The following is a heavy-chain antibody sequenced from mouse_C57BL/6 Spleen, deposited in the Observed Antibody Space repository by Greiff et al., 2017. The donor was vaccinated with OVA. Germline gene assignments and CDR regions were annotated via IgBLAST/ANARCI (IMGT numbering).Heavy chain of an antibody. CDR2: ISDGGSYT. CDR3: ARDDYDVVWFAY. CDR1: GFTFSSYA. J-gene: IGHJ3*01. D-gene: IGHD2-4*01. Sequence: EVKVVESGGGLVKPGGSLKLSCAASGFTFSSYAMSWVRQTPEKRLEWVATISDGGSYTYSPDNVKGRFTISRDNAKNNLYLQMSHLKSEDTAMYYCARDDYDVVWFAYWGQGTLVTVSA. V-gene: IGHV5-4*01.